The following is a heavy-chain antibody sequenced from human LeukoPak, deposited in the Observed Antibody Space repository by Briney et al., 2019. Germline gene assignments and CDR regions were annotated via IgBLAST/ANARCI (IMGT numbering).Heavy chain of an antibody. Sequence: SETLSLTCTVSGYSISSGYYWGWIRQPPGKGLEWIGSIYHSGSTYYNPSLRSRVTISVDTSKNQFSLKLSSVTAADTAVYYCSPWYMILRYFDYWGQGTLVTVSS. J-gene: IGHJ4*02. V-gene: IGHV4-38-2*02. CDR1: GYSISSGYY. CDR3: SPWYMILRYFDY. CDR2: IYHSGST. D-gene: IGHD3/OR15-3a*01.